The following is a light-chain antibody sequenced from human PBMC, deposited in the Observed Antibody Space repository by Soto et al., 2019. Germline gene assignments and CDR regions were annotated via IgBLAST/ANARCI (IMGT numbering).Light chain of an antibody. V-gene: IGKV3-20*01. CDR3: QQYGSSPPT. CDR2: GTS. CDR1: QSVSSNN. Sequence: EIVLTQSLGTLSFYPGERATLSCRASQSVSSNNLAWYQQKPGQAPRLLIYGTSSRATGIPDRFSGSGSGTDFTLTINRLEPEDFALYYCQQYGSSPPTFGQGTKVDIK. J-gene: IGKJ1*01.